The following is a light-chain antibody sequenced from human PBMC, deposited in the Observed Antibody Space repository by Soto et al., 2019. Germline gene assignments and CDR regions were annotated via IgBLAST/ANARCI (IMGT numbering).Light chain of an antibody. J-gene: IGKJ1*01. CDR1: QTISSW. Sequence: DIQMTQSPSTLSGSVGDRVTITCRASQTISSWLAWYQQKPGKAPKLLIYAASTLQSGVPSRFSGSGSGTDFTLTISCLQSEDFATYYCQQYHSYPWTFGQGTKVDI. V-gene: IGKV1-5*01. CDR2: AAS. CDR3: QQYHSYPWT.